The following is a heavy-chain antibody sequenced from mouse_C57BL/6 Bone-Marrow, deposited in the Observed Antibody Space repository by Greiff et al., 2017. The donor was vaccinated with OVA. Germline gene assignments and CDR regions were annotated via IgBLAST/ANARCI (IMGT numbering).Heavy chain of an antibody. CDR1: GYTLTSYG. Sequence: QVQLQQSGAELARPGASVKLSCKASGYTLTSYGISWVKQRTGQGLEWIGEIYPSSGNTYYNEKFKGKATLTADKSSSTAYMELRRLTSEDSAVYFCALTQYFDVWGTGTTVTVSS. V-gene: IGHV1-81*01. CDR3: ALTQYFDV. CDR2: IYPSSGNT. J-gene: IGHJ1*03. D-gene: IGHD4-1*01.